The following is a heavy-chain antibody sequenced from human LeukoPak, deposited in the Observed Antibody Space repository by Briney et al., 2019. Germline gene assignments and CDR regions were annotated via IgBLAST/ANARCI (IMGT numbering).Heavy chain of an antibody. Sequence: SETLSLTCTVSGASINSHYWSWIRQPPGKGLEWIGYNSYSGSTNYNPSLKSRVIISVDTSKTHFSLNLSSVTAADTAFYYCARHRVSGSSYSALDYWGQGTLVSVSS. CDR1: GASINSHY. CDR3: ARHRVSGSSYSALDY. CDR2: NSYSGST. D-gene: IGHD1-26*01. V-gene: IGHV4-59*08. J-gene: IGHJ4*02.